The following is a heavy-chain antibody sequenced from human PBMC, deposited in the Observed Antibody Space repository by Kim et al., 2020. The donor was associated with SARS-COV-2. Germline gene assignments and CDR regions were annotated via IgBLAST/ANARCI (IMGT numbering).Heavy chain of an antibody. CDR2: ISYDGSNK. D-gene: IGHD3-3*01. V-gene: IGHV3-30*18. CDR1: GFTFSNYG. Sequence: GGSLRLSCAASGFTFSNYGMHWVRQAPGKGLEWVAVISYDGSNKYYADSVKGRFTISRDNSKNTLYLQMNSLRAEDTAVYYCAKPTPVYDFWSGYPIYYYYYGMDVWGQGTTVTVSS. J-gene: IGHJ6*02. CDR3: AKPTPVYDFWSGYPIYYYYYGMDV.